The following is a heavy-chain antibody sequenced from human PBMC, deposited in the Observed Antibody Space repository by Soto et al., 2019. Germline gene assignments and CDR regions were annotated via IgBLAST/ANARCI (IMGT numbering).Heavy chain of an antibody. CDR1: GFTFSSYG. CDR3: AKPSLRWSLDDAFDI. CDR2: ISYDGSNK. J-gene: IGHJ3*02. D-gene: IGHD4-17*01. V-gene: IGHV3-30*18. Sequence: PGGSLRLSCAASGFTFSSYGMHWVRQAPGKGLEWVAVISYDGSNKYYADSVKGRFTISRDNSENTLYLQMNSLRAEDTAVYYCAKPSLRWSLDDAFDIWGQGTVVTVSS.